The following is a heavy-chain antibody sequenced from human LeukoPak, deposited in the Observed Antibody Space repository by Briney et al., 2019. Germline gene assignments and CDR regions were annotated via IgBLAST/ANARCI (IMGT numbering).Heavy chain of an antibody. CDR3: ARTTRITMVRGVSPFFDY. J-gene: IGHJ4*02. D-gene: IGHD3-10*01. CDR2: ISSSSSTI. CDR1: GFTFSSYS. Sequence: GGSLRLSCAASGFTFSSYSMNWVRQAPGKGLEWVSYISSSSSTIYYADSVKGRFTISRDNAKNSLYLQMNSLRDEDKAVYYCARTTRITMVRGVSPFFDYWGQGTLVTVSS. V-gene: IGHV3-48*02.